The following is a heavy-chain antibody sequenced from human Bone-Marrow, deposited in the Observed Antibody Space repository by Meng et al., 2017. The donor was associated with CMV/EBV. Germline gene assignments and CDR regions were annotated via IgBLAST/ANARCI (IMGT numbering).Heavy chain of an antibody. CDR3: VVGSGWYRGEL. V-gene: IGHV3-48*03. CDR1: GFTFSNYE. D-gene: IGHD6-19*01. J-gene: IGHJ4*02. CDR2: ISGSGITI. Sequence: GGSLRLSCAASGFTFSNYEMNWVRQVPGKGLEWVSYISGSGITIYYADSVRGRFTISKDNARKSLNLQMNNLRAEDTAIYYCVVGSGWYRGELWGQGTLVTVSS.